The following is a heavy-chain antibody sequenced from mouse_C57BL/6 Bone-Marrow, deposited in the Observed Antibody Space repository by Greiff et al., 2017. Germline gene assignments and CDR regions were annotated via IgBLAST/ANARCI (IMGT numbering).Heavy chain of an antibody. Sequence: QVQLQQSGAELARPGASVKLSCKASGYTFTSYGISWVKQRTGQGLEWIGEIYPRSGNTYYNEKFKGKATLTADKSSSTAYMELRSLTSEDSAVYFCARGLGNGVYAMDYWGQGTSVTVSS. CDR1: GYTFTSYG. CDR2: IYPRSGNT. J-gene: IGHJ4*01. CDR3: ARGLGNGVYAMDY. D-gene: IGHD2-1*01. V-gene: IGHV1-81*01.